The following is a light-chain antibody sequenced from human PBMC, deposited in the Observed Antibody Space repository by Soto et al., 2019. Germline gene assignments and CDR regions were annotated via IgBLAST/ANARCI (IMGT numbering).Light chain of an antibody. CDR2: AAS. CDR1: QSISSY. CDR3: QQSYTRMP. J-gene: IGKJ1*01. Sequence: DGVTITGRASQSISSYVSWYQQKPGKAPKLLIYAASRLESGVPSRFSGSRSGTDFTLPICRLQPEAFATYYCQQSYTRMPFGQGTKVDIK. V-gene: IGKV1-39*01.